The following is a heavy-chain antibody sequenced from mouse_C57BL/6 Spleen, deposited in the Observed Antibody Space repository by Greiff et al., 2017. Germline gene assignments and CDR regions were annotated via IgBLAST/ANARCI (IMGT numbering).Heavy chain of an antibody. CDR3: ARTRDGYYDYAMDY. D-gene: IGHD2-3*01. Sequence: EVQGVASGGGLVKPGGSLKLSCAASGFTFSDYGMHWVRQAPEKGLEWVAYISSGSSTIYYADTVKGRFTISRGNAKNTLFLQMTSLRSEDTAMYYCARTRDGYYDYAMDYWGQGTSVTVSS. CDR2: ISSGSSTI. CDR1: GFTFSDYG. V-gene: IGHV5-17*01. J-gene: IGHJ4*01.